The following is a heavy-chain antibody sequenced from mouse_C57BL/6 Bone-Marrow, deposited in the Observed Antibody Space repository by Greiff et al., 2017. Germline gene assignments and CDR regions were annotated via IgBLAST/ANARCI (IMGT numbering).Heavy chain of an antibody. J-gene: IGHJ3*02. Sequence: QVQLKQSGAELARPGASVKLSCKASGYTFTSYGISWVKQRTGQGLEWIGAIYPRSGNTYYNEKFKGKATLTAYNSSSAAYMEHRSLTSEDSAVYFCAREARWGQGTLVTVSA. CDR2: IYPRSGNT. CDR3: AREAR. CDR1: GYTFTSYG. D-gene: IGHD3-1*01. V-gene: IGHV1-81*01.